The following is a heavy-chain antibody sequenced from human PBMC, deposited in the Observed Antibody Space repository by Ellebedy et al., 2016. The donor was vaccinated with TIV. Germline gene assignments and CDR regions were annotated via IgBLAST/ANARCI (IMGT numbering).Heavy chain of an antibody. D-gene: IGHD3-10*01. Sequence: MPSETLSLTCTVSGGSISSSSYYWGWIRQPPGKGLEWIGSIYYSGSTYYNPSLKSRVTISVDTSKNQFSLKLSSVTAADTAVYYCARVLLWFGESYAFDPWGQGTLVTVSS. CDR3: ARVLLWFGESYAFDP. J-gene: IGHJ5*02. V-gene: IGHV4-39*01. CDR1: GGSISSSSYY. CDR2: IYYSGST.